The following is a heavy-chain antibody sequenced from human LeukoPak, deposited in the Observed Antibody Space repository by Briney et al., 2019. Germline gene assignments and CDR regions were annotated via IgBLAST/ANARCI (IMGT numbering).Heavy chain of an antibody. Sequence: EASVKVSCKASGYTFTGYYMHWVRQAPGQGLEWMGWINPNSGGTNYAQKFQGRVNMTRDTSISTAYMELSRLRSDDTAVYYCAREWLADAFDIWGQGTLVTVSS. CDR3: AREWLADAFDI. CDR1: GYTFTGYY. J-gene: IGHJ3*02. CDR2: INPNSGGT. D-gene: IGHD6-19*01. V-gene: IGHV1-2*02.